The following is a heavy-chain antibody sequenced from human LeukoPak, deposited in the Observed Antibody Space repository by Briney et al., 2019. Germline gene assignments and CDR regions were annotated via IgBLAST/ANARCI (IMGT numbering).Heavy chain of an antibody. J-gene: IGHJ4*02. CDR1: GFTFSSYA. CDR2: ISGSGGST. Sequence: GGSLRLSCAASGFTFSSYAMSWVRQAPGKGLEWVSAISGSGGSTYYADSVKGRFTISRDNSKNTLYLQMNSLRAEDTAVYYCAKGSAHYDILTGYYGYWGQGTLVTVSS. CDR3: AKGSAHYDILTGYYGY. V-gene: IGHV3-23*01. D-gene: IGHD3-9*01.